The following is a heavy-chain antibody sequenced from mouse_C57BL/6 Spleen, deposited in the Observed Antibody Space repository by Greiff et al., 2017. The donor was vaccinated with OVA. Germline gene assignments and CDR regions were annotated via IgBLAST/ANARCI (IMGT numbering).Heavy chain of an antibody. V-gene: IGHV1-80*01. CDR2: IYPGDGDT. CDR3: ARRTGTLYWYFDV. Sequence: VKLQESGAELVKPGASVKISCKASGYAFSSYWMNWVKQRPGKGLEWIGQIYPGDGDTNYNGKFKGKATLTADKSSSTAYMQLSSLTSEDSAVYFCARRTGTLYWYFDVWGTGTTVTVSS. J-gene: IGHJ1*03. D-gene: IGHD4-1*01. CDR1: GYAFSSYW.